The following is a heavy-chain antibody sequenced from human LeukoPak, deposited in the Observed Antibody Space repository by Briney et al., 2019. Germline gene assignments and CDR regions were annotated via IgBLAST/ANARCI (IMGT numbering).Heavy chain of an antibody. CDR3: AREGGWGSSWFDP. D-gene: IGHD3-16*01. Sequence: ASVKVSCKASGYTFTSYGITWVRQAPGQGLEWMGWISAYNGNTNHAQKVQGRVTMTTDTSTSIAYMELRSLTSDDTAVYYCAREGGWGSSWFDPWGQGTLVTVSS. CDR2: ISAYNGNT. J-gene: IGHJ5*02. V-gene: IGHV1-18*01. CDR1: GYTFTSYG.